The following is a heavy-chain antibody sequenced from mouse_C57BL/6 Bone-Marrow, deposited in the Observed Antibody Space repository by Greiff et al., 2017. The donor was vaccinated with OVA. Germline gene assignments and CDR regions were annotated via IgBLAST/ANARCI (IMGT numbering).Heavy chain of an antibody. Sequence: VQVVESGAELVRPGASVTLSCKASGYTFTDYEMHWVKQTPVHGLEWIGAIDPETGGTAYNQKFKGKAILTADKSSSTAYMALRSLTSEDSAVYYCTRGYSNYYAMDYWGQGTSVTVSS. J-gene: IGHJ4*01. V-gene: IGHV1-15*01. CDR3: TRGYSNYYAMDY. CDR2: IDPETGGT. CDR1: GYTFTDYE. D-gene: IGHD2-5*01.